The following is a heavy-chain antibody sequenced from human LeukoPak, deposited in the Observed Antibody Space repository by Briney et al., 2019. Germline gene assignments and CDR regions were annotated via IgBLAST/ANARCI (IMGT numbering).Heavy chain of an antibody. D-gene: IGHD1-26*01. Sequence: GGSLRLSCAASGFNFSSYSMNWVRQAPGKGLEWVSFISSSSAHINYADSVKGRFTISRDNPRNSLYLQMNSLRAEDTAVHYCARDIGGSYTAIDYWGQGTLVTVSS. CDR2: ISSSSAHI. V-gene: IGHV3-21*01. J-gene: IGHJ4*02. CDR1: GFNFSSYS. CDR3: ARDIGGSYTAIDY.